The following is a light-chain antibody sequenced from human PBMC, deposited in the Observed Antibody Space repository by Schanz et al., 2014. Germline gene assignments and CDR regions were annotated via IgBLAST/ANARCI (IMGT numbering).Light chain of an antibody. V-gene: IGKV1-39*01. J-gene: IGKJ5*01. Sequence: DTQMTQSPSSLSASIGERVTITCRASQSISNYLNWYQQKPGKAPKLLIYAASSLHSGVPSRFSGSGSGTDFTLTISSLQPEDSGTYYCQQTNSIPITFGQGTRLEIK. CDR2: AAS. CDR1: QSISNY. CDR3: QQTNSIPIT.